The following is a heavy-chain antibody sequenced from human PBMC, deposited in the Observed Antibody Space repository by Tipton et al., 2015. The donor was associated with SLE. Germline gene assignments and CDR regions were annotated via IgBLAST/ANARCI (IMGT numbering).Heavy chain of an antibody. Sequence: TLSLTCAVYGGSFSGYYWSWIRQPPGKGLEWIGEINHSGSTNYNPSLKSRVTISVDTSKNQFSLKLSSVTAADTAVYYCARGGGYGTAFDIWGQGTMVTVSS. J-gene: IGHJ3*02. D-gene: IGHD6-13*01. CDR1: GGSFSGYY. CDR3: ARGGGYGTAFDI. CDR2: INHSGST. V-gene: IGHV4-34*01.